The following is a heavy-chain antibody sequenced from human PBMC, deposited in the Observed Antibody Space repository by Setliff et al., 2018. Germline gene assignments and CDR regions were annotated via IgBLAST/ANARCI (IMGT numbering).Heavy chain of an antibody. D-gene: IGHD2-15*01. J-gene: IGHJ6*03. CDR2: ISGGGSRT. Sequence: GGSLRLSCAASGFTFSSYAINWVRQGPGKGLEWVSAISGGGSRTYYADSVKGRFTISRDNSKNTLYLQMNSLRAEDTAVYYCARDLGARYCSGGSCSHYYYYYCMDVWGKGTTVTVSS. CDR1: GFTFSSYA. CDR3: ARDLGARYCSGGSCSHYYYYYCMDV. V-gene: IGHV3-23*01.